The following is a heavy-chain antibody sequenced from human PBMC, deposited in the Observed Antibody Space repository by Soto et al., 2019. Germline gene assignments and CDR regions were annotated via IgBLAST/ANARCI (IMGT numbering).Heavy chain of an antibody. J-gene: IGHJ4*02. CDR2: IYTSGST. Sequence: QVQLQESGPGLLKPSETLSLTCTVSGGSISSYYWSWIRQPAGKGLEWIGRIYTSGSTNYNPSLKSRVAVSVDTSKIQFSLKLSSVTAADTAVYYCARACSSNSCYDVFDYWGQGTLVTVSS. V-gene: IGHV4-4*07. D-gene: IGHD2-2*01. CDR3: ARACSSNSCYDVFDY. CDR1: GGSISSYY.